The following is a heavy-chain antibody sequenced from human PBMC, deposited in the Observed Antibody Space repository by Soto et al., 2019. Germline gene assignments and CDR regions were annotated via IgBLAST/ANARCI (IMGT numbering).Heavy chain of an antibody. J-gene: IGHJ5*02. Sequence: GGSLRLSCAASGFTFSSYWMSWVRQAPGKGLEWVANIKQDGSEKYYVDSVKGRFTISRDNAKNSLYLQMNSLRAEDTAVYYCARDLGYSNYVEKFDPWGQGTLVTVSS. D-gene: IGHD4-4*01. CDR2: IKQDGSEK. CDR3: ARDLGYSNYVEKFDP. CDR1: GFTFSSYW. V-gene: IGHV3-7*01.